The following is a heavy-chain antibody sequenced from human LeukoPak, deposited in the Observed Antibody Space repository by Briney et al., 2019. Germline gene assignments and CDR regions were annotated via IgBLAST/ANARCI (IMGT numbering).Heavy chain of an antibody. D-gene: IGHD6-13*01. J-gene: IGHJ6*03. CDR2: ISSDSSYI. V-gene: IGHV3-21*01. CDR1: GFTFSSYS. CDR3: ARDKGVAAAATDARRNYYYYYMDV. Sequence: GGSLRLSCAASGFTFSSYSMNWVRQAPGKGLEWVSSISSDSSYIFHADSVKGRFTISRDNAKNSLYLQMNSLRAEDTAVYYCARDKGVAAAATDARRNYYYYYMDVWGKGTTVTVSS.